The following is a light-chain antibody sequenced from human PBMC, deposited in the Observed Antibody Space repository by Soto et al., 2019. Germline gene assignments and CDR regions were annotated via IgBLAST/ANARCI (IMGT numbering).Light chain of an antibody. CDR2: DTP. CDR1: QSVRNY. CDR3: QQRSNWPLT. J-gene: IGKJ4*01. V-gene: IGKV3-11*01. Sequence: EIVLTQSPATLSLSPGERATLSAGASQSVRNYLAWYQQKPGQAPRLLIYDTPNRATGTPARFSGSGSGTDFTLTISSLEPEDFAVYYCQQRSNWPLTFGGGTKVEIK.